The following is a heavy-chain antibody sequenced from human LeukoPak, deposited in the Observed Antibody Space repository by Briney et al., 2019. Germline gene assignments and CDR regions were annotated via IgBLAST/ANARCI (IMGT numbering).Heavy chain of an antibody. V-gene: IGHV3-9*01. CDR1: GFTFDDYA. CDR2: ISWNSGSI. Sequence: PGGSLRLSCAASGFTFDDYAMHWVRQAPGKGREGASGISWNSGSIGYADSVKGRFTISRDNAKNSLYLQMNSLRAEDTALYYCAKGGDGYNHAFDIWGQGTMVTVSS. J-gene: IGHJ3*02. CDR3: AKGGDGYNHAFDI. D-gene: IGHD5-24*01.